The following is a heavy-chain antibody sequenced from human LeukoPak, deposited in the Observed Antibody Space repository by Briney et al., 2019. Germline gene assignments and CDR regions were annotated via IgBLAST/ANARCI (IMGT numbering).Heavy chain of an antibody. D-gene: IGHD3-10*01. CDR2: ISWNSGSI. CDR3: AKDLHYGSADY. J-gene: IGHJ4*02. CDR1: GFTFDDYA. Sequence: GGSLRLSCAASGFTFDDYAMHWVRQAPGKGLEWVSGISWNSGSIGYADSVKGRFTISRDNAKNSLYLQMNSLRAEDTAVYYCAKDLHYGSADYWGQGTLVTVSS. V-gene: IGHV3-9*01.